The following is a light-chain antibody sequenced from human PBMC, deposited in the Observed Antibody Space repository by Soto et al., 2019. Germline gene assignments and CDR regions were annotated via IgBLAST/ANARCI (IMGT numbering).Light chain of an antibody. CDR2: LGS. J-gene: IGKJ1*01. CDR3: MQALQTRT. Sequence: DIVTTQSPLSLPVTPGEPASISCRSSQSPLHSNGYNYLDWYLQKPGQSPQLLIYLGSNRSSGVPDRFSGSGSGTDFTLKISRVEAEDVGVYYCMQALQTRTFGQGTKVDIK. V-gene: IGKV2-28*01. CDR1: QSPLHSNGYNY.